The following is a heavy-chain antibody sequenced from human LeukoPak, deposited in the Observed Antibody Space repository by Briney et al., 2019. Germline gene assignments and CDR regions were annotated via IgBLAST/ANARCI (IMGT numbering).Heavy chain of an antibody. D-gene: IGHD6-6*01. CDR3: ARGSYYFDY. Sequence: SETLSPTCTVSGVSISGSTFYWGGLRQPPGKGLEWIGSIYYSGSTYYSPSLESRVPLSVDTPKHQFSLKLSPVSPADTAVYYCARGSYYFDYWGQRTLVPVPS. J-gene: IGHJ4*02. CDR2: IYYSGST. CDR1: GVSISGSTFY. V-gene: IGHV4-39*07.